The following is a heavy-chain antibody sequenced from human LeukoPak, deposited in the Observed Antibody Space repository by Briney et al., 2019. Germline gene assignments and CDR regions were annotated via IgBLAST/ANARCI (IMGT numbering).Heavy chain of an antibody. V-gene: IGHV3-23*01. D-gene: IGHD3-3*01. CDR2: ISGSGANT. Sequence: GGSLRLSCAASGFTFTSYAMSWVRQAPGKGLEWVSAISGSGANTYYADSVKGQFTISRDNSKNTLYLQMNSLRAEDTAVYYCAEDLPTQTYYDFWSGLLDGAFDIWGQGTMVTVSS. J-gene: IGHJ3*02. CDR1: GFTFTSYA. CDR3: AEDLPTQTYYDFWSGLLDGAFDI.